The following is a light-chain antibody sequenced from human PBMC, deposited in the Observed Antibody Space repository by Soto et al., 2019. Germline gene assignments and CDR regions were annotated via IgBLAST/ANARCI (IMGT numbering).Light chain of an antibody. Sequence: EIVLTQSPATLSVSPGDRATLSCRASHSVGSNLAWYQQRPGQAPSLLIYGASTRATGIPARFSGSVSGTEFTLTISSLESEDFAVYFCQQYGDRPRTFGQGTKVDIK. CDR1: HSVGSN. CDR3: QQYGDRPRT. V-gene: IGKV3D-15*01. CDR2: GAS. J-gene: IGKJ1*01.